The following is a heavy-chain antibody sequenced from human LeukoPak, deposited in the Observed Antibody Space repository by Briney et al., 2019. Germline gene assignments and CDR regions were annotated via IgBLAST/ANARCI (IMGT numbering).Heavy chain of an antibody. V-gene: IGHV4-4*07. Sequence: SETLSLTCTVSGGSINSYYWSWIRQSAGKGLEWTGRIYTSGSTPDYSPSLKSRVTMSIDTSKNQFSLQLSSVTAADTAVYYCATSPPVVPAAITAFDIWGQGTMVTVSS. D-gene: IGHD2-2*01. CDR2: IYTSGSTP. J-gene: IGHJ3*02. CDR3: ATSPPVVPAAITAFDI. CDR1: GGSINSYY.